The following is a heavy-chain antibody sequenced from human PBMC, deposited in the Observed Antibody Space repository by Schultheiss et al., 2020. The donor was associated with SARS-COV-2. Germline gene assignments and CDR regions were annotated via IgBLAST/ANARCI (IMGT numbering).Heavy chain of an antibody. Sequence: GGSLRLSCAASGFTFTNYAMSWVRQAPGKGLEWVSSISSSSSYIYYADSVKGRFTISRDNAKNSLYLQMNSLRAEDTAVYYCARSGGYCSGGSCYDWYFDFWGRGTLVTVSS. CDR2: ISSSSSYI. J-gene: IGHJ2*01. CDR3: ARSGGYCSGGSCYDWYFDF. V-gene: IGHV3-21*01. CDR1: GFTFTNYA. D-gene: IGHD2-15*01.